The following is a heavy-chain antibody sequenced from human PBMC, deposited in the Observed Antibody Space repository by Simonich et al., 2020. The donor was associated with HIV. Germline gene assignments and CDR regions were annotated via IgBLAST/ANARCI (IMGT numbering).Heavy chain of an antibody. CDR3: AREGAARPGFDY. Sequence: QVQLVQSGAEVKKHGASVKFSCKASGYTFTSYYIHWVRQAPGQGLEWMGMIYPSGGNTSYAQKCRGRVTMTSDTSTSTVYMELSSLRSEDTAVYYCAREGAARPGFDYWGQGTLVTVSS. CDR2: IYPSGGNT. CDR1: GYTFTSYY. J-gene: IGHJ4*02. D-gene: IGHD6-6*01. V-gene: IGHV1-46*01.